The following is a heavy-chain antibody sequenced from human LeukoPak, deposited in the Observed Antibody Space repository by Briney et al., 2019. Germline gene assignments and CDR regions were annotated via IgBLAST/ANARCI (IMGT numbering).Heavy chain of an antibody. V-gene: IGHV3-48*03. D-gene: IGHD3-22*01. CDR1: GFTFSSYE. J-gene: IGHJ4*02. Sequence: GGSLRLSCAASGFTFSSYEMNWVRQAPGKGLEWVSSISRSATTIYYADSVKGRFTISRDNAKNSLYLQMNSLRAEDTAVYYCARDSRGGYYFWGQGTLVTVSS. CDR2: ISRSATTI. CDR3: ARDSRGGYYF.